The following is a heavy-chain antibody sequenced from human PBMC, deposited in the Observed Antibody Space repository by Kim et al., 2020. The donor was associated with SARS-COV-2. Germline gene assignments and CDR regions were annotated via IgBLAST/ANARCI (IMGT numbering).Heavy chain of an antibody. V-gene: IGHV3-11*05. D-gene: IGHD3-10*01. Sequence: KGRFTIPRDNAKNSLYLQMNSRRAEDTAVYYCARVEVTMVRGVITDAFDIWGQGTMVTVSS. J-gene: IGHJ3*02. CDR3: ARVEVTMVRGVITDAFDI.